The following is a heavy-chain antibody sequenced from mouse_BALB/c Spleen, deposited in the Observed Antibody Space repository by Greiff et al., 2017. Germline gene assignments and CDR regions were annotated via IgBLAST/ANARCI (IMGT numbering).Heavy chain of an antibody. CDR1: GFTFSSYG. V-gene: IGHV5-6*03. CDR3: ARQVPFDY. Sequence: EVKVVESGGGLVKPGGSLKLSCAASGFTFSSYGMSWVRQTPDKRLEWVATISSGGSYTYYPDSVKGRFTISRDNAKNTLYLQMSSLKSEDTAMYYCARQVPFDYWGQGTTLTVSS. CDR2: ISSGGSYT. J-gene: IGHJ2*01.